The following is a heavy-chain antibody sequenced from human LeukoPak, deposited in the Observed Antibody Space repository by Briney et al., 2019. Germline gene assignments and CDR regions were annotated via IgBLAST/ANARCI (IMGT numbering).Heavy chain of an antibody. CDR2: IYHREST. D-gene: IGHD6-6*01. V-gene: IGHV4-39*07. J-gene: IGHJ3*02. CDR3: ARDRLEYSSSTEAFDI. Sequence: PSKTLSLTCTVSGGSISSNSYYWVWIRQPPGKGLEWIGSIYHRESTYSNPSLKSRVTISVDTSKNQFSLKLSSVTAADTAVYYCARDRLEYSSSTEAFDIWGQGTMVTVSS. CDR1: GGSISSNSYY.